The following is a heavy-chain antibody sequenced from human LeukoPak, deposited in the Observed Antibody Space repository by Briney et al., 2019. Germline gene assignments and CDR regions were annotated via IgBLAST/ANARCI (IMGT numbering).Heavy chain of an antibody. CDR3: ARWSLKSAFDM. V-gene: IGHV4-59*01. J-gene: IGHJ3*02. CDR1: DVSTSSNY. Sequence: SETLSLTCTVSDVSTSSNYWSWLRQPPGKGLEWIGYMYHSGSGNYNPSLKSRVTISVDTSKNQFSLELNSVTGADTAVYYCARWSLKSAFDMWGQGTMVTVAS. CDR2: MYHSGSG.